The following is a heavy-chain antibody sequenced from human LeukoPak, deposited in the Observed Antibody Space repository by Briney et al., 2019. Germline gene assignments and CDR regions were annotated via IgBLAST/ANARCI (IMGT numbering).Heavy chain of an antibody. CDR1: GFTISTYG. CDR2: ISYDGSDK. J-gene: IGHJ3*02. V-gene: IGHV3-30*03. D-gene: IGHD3-22*01. CDR3: ARVLRDYDSRAYDAFDI. Sequence: LPGRSLRLSCAASGFTISTYGMHWVRQAPGKGLEWVALISYDGSDKYYADSVKGRFTISRDNSKNTLYLQMNSLRAEDTAVYYCARVLRDYDSRAYDAFDIWGQGTMVTVSS.